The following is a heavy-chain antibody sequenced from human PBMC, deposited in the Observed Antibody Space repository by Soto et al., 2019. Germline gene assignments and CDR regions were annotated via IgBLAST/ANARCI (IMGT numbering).Heavy chain of an antibody. CDR3: ARYGGNFLDAFDI. Sequence: QVQLQESGPGLVKPSQTLSLTCTVSGGSISSGGYYWSLIRQHPGKGLEWIGYIYYSGSTYYNPSLKSRVNISVDTSKNQFSLKLSSVTAADTAVYYCARYGGNFLDAFDIWGQGTMVTVSS. CDR2: IYYSGST. V-gene: IGHV4-31*03. D-gene: IGHD2-21*02. J-gene: IGHJ3*02. CDR1: GGSISSGGYY.